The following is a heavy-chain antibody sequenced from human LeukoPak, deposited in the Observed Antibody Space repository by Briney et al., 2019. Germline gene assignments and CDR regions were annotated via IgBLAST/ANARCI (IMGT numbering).Heavy chain of an antibody. Sequence: GSLRLSCAASGFTFSDYYMSWIRQPPGKGLEWIGEINHSGSTNYNPSLKSRVTISVDTSKNQFSLKLSSVTAADTAVYYCARGQENCGGDCGVAYWGQGTLVTVSS. CDR2: INHSGST. CDR1: GFTFSDYY. D-gene: IGHD2-21*02. V-gene: IGHV4-34*01. J-gene: IGHJ4*02. CDR3: ARGQENCGGDCGVAY.